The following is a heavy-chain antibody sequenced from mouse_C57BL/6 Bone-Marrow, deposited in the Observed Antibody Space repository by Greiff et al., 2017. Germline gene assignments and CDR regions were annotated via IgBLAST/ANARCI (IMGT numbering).Heavy chain of an antibody. CDR1: GYTFTDYN. Sequence: VQLQQSGPELVKPGASVKIPCKASGYTFTDYNMDWVKQSHGKSLEWIGDINPNNGGTIYNQKFKGKATLTVDKSSSSAYMELRSLTSEDTAVYYCARDYGSSYYWCFDVWGTGTTVTVSS. J-gene: IGHJ1*03. D-gene: IGHD1-1*01. CDR3: ARDYGSSYYWCFDV. CDR2: INPNNGGT. V-gene: IGHV1-18*01.